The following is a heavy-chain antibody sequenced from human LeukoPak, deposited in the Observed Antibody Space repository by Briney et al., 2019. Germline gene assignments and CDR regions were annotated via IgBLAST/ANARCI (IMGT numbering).Heavy chain of an antibody. CDR1: GYTFTGYY. CDR3: ARDTVTTPLGFDY. V-gene: IGHV1-2*02. D-gene: IGHD4-17*01. CDR2: INPNSGGT. J-gene: IGHJ4*02. Sequence: DSVKVSCKASGYTFTGYYMHWVRQAPGQGLEWMGWINPNSGGTNYAQKFQGRVTMTRDTSISTAYMELSRLRSDDTAVYYCARDTVTTPLGFDYWGQGTLVTVSS.